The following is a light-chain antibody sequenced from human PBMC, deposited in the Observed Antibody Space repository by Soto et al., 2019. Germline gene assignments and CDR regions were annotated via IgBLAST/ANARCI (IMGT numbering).Light chain of an antibody. Sequence: EIVLTQSPGTLALSPGERATLSCRASQSIDSKYFSWYQQKPGQAPRLLIYGGSRRATGVPDRFSGAGSGTDFTLTISRLEPEDFAVFYYQQYAFSPRTFGQGTRLQIK. CDR3: QQYAFSPRT. CDR2: GGS. J-gene: IGKJ5*01. CDR1: QSIDSKY. V-gene: IGKV3-20*01.